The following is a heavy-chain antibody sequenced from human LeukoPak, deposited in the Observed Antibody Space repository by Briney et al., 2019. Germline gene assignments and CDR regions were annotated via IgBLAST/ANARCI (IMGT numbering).Heavy chain of an antibody. CDR3: ARVSSGWYGY. J-gene: IGHJ1*01. CDR1: GFTFSSYG. D-gene: IGHD6-19*01. V-gene: IGHV3-64*01. CDR2: ISSNGGST. Sequence: GGSMRLSCAASGFTFSSYGMHWVRQAPGKGLEYVSAISSNGGSTNYANSVKGRFTISRDNSKNTLYLQMGSLRTEDMAVYYCARVSSGWYGYWGQGTLVTVSS.